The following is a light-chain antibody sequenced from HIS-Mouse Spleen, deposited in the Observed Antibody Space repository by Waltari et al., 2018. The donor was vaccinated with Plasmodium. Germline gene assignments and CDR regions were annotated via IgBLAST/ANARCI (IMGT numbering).Light chain of an antibody. Sequence: EIVLTQSPGTLSLSPGERATLSCRASQSVSSSYLAWYQQKPGQAPRLLIYGASSRATGIPDRFSGSGSGTDFTLTISRLEPEDFAVYYCQQYGSSYTFG. CDR3: QQYGSSYT. V-gene: IGKV3-20*01. J-gene: IGKJ2*01. CDR1: QSVSSSY. CDR2: GAS.